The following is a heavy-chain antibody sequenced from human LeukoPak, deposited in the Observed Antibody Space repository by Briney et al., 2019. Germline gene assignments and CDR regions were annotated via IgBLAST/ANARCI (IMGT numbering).Heavy chain of an antibody. V-gene: IGHV4-59*03. D-gene: IGHD6-19*01. CDR2: IFYSGST. CDR3: VAGWYVWYFDL. J-gene: IGHJ2*01. Sequence: SETLSLTCTVSGGSLSSYYWSWIRQPPGMGLEWIGNIFYSGSTNYNPSLKSRVTISVDTSKNEFSLKLSSVTAADTAVYYCVAGWYVWYFDLWGRGTLVTVSS. CDR1: GGSLSSYY.